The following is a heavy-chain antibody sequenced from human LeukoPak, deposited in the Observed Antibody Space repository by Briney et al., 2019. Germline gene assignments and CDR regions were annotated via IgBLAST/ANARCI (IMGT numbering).Heavy chain of an antibody. CDR1: GGSISSYY. CDR2: IYYSGST. V-gene: IGHV4-59*08. Sequence: SETLSLTCTVSGGSISSYYWSWIRQPPGKGLEWIGYIYYSGSTNYNPSLKSRVTISVDTSKNQFSLKLSSVTAADTAVYYCARARTVIDYWGQGTLVTVSS. CDR3: ARARTVIDY. J-gene: IGHJ4*02. D-gene: IGHD4-17*01.